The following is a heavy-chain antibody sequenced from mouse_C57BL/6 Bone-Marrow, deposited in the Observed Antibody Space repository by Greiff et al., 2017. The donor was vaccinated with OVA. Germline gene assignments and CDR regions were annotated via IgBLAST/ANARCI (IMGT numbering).Heavy chain of an antibody. D-gene: IGHD1-1*01. CDR1: GYTFTSYW. J-gene: IGHJ4*01. V-gene: IGHV1-50*01. CDR3: ARKNYYGSIYAMDY. Sequence: VKLQQSGAELVKPGASVKLSCKASGYTFTSYWMQWVKQRPGQGLEWIGEIDPSDSYTNYNQKFKGKATLTVDTSSSTAYMQLSSLTSEDSAVYYCARKNYYGSIYAMDYWGQGTSVTVSS. CDR2: IDPSDSYT.